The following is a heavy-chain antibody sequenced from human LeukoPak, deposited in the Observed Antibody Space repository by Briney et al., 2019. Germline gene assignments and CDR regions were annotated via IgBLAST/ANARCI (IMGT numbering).Heavy chain of an antibody. Sequence: PSETLSLTCTASGGSISDYYWSWIRQPPGKGLEWIGYFSNNGTNNYNPSLKGRVTMSVDTSKNLLSLILRSVTAADTAVYYCARATGFYNGGVASIWGQGTLVTVSS. CDR3: ARATGFYNGGVASI. CDR1: GGSISDYY. J-gene: IGHJ4*02. CDR2: FSNNGTN. V-gene: IGHV4-59*01. D-gene: IGHD3-9*01.